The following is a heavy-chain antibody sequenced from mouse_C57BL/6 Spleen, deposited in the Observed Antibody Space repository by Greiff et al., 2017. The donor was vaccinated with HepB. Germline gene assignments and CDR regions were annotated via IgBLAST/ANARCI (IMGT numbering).Heavy chain of an antibody. CDR3: ARDYYGSSFYFDY. CDR1: GYAFSSSW. CDR2: IYPGDGDT. V-gene: IGHV1-82*01. D-gene: IGHD1-1*01. J-gene: IGHJ2*01. Sequence: QVQLKESGPELVKPGASVKISCKASGYAFSSSWMNWVKQRPGKGLEWIGRIYPGDGDTNYNGKFKGKATLTADKSSSTAYMQLSSLTSEDSAVYFWARDYYGSSFYFDYWGQGTTLTVSS.